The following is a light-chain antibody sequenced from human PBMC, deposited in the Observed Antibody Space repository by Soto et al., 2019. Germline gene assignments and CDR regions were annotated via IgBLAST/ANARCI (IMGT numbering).Light chain of an antibody. CDR2: GAS. J-gene: IGKJ1*01. CDR3: QQYNNWPGT. CDR1: QSVSSK. Sequence: EIVLTQSPGTLSVSPGERATLSCRASQSVSSKLAWYQQKPGQAPRLLFYGASTGATGIPARFSGSGSETEFTLSISSLHSEDFAVYYCQQYNNWPGTFGHGT. V-gene: IGKV3-15*01.